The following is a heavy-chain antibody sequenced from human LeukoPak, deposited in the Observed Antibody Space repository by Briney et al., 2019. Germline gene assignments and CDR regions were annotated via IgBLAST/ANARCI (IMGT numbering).Heavy chain of an antibody. V-gene: IGHV3-23*01. D-gene: IGHD3-22*01. Sequence: GGSLRLSCAASGFTFSSYAMSWVRQAPGKGLEWVSAISGSGGSTYYADSVKGRFTISRDNSKNTLYLQMNSLRAEDTAVYYCARDKGDYDTSGSLFVFGGQGTLVTVSS. CDR1: GFTFSSYA. J-gene: IGHJ4*02. CDR2: ISGSGGST. CDR3: ARDKGDYDTSGSLFVF.